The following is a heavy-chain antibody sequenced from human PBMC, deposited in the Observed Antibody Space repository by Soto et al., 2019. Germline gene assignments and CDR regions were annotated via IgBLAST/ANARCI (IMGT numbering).Heavy chain of an antibody. CDR2: INHSGST. D-gene: IGHD3-3*01. Sequence: SETLSLTCAVYGGSFSCYYWSWIRQPPGKGLEWIGEINHSGSTNYNPSLKSRVTISVDTSKNQFSLKLSSVTAADTAVYYCARGGITIFGVVPPNWFDPWGQGTLVTVSS. CDR3: ARGGITIFGVVPPNWFDP. J-gene: IGHJ5*02. V-gene: IGHV4-34*01. CDR1: GGSFSCYY.